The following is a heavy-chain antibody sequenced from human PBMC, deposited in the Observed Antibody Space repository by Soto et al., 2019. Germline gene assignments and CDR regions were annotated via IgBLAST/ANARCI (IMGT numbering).Heavy chain of an antibody. CDR3: ARPETGDRRAFDI. CDR2: ISSSSSTI. D-gene: IGHD7-27*01. Sequence: GGSLRLSCAASGFTFSSYSMNWVRQAPGKGLEWVSYISSSSSTIYYADSVKGRFTISRDNAKNSLYLQMNSLRAEDTAVYYCARPETGDRRAFDIWGQGTMVTVSS. V-gene: IGHV3-48*04. J-gene: IGHJ3*02. CDR1: GFTFSSYS.